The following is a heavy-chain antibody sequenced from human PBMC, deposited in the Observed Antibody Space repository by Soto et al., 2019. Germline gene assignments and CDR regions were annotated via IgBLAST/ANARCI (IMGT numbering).Heavy chain of an antibody. CDR2: IFYSGST. CDR1: GGSINPYY. D-gene: IGHD4-4*01. Sequence: SETLSLTCTVSGGSINPYYWSWIRQPPGKGLEWIGYIFYSGSTNYNPSLKSRVTISVDTSKNQLSLNLTSVTAADTAEYYCARHQGKWLQQPFDIWGQGTMVTVSS. J-gene: IGHJ3*02. CDR3: ARHQGKWLQQPFDI. V-gene: IGHV4-59*08.